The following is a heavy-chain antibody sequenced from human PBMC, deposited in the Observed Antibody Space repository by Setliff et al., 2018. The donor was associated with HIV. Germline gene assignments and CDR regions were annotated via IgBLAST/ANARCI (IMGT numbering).Heavy chain of an antibody. Sequence: GGSLRLSCAASGFIFNNHGMHWVRQAPGKGLEWVTFIEFDGSDKYYVGSVKGRFTISRDNSKSMLYLQMNSLRAEDTAVYYCAKLPPYYYDSSGYQGFDYWGQGTLVTVSS. CDR2: IEFDGSDK. CDR3: AKLPPYYYDSSGYQGFDY. CDR1: GFIFNNHG. V-gene: IGHV3-30*02. J-gene: IGHJ4*02. D-gene: IGHD3-22*01.